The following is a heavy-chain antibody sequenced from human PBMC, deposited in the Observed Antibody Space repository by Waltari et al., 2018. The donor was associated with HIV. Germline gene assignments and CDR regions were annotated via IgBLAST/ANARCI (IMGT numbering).Heavy chain of an antibody. CDR3: AKAYYYDSSAYYLRAPHYDS. Sequence: EVQLLESGGGLVQPGGSLRLSCEAPGFPLSSFGMTWFRQGPGKGLEWVSFITGTGGSGYYADSVKGRFIISRDNSKNTLFLQMNSLRAEDTAIYKCAKAYYYDSSAYYLRAPHYDSWGRGTLVTVSS. V-gene: IGHV3-23*01. CDR1: GFPLSSFG. D-gene: IGHD3-22*01. J-gene: IGHJ4*02. CDR2: ITGTGGSG.